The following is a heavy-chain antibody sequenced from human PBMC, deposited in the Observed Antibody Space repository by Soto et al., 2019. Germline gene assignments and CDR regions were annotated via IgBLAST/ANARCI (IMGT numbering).Heavy chain of an antibody. D-gene: IGHD5-12*01. CDR2: IFYGRST. V-gene: IGHV4-39*01. CDR1: GGSISGSLYY. Sequence: QLQLQESGPGLVKPSETLSLTCTVSGGSISGSLYYWGWIRQPPGKGLEWIGSIFYGRSTYYNPSIKSRVTISVDTSKNQFSLKLSSVTATDTAVYYCARLGGYSGYDPFDPWGQGTLVTVSS. CDR3: ARLGGYSGYDPFDP. J-gene: IGHJ5*02.